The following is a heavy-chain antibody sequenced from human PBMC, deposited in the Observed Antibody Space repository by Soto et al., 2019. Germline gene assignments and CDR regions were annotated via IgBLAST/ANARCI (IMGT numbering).Heavy chain of an antibody. D-gene: IGHD6-13*01. J-gene: IGHJ4*02. Sequence: GGSLRLSCSVSGFTFSSYAMPWFRQAPGKGLEYVSSISSNGGSTYYPDSVRGRFTISRDNSKNTLYLQMSSLRVEDTAVYYCVKDRWVDYWGQGTLVTVSS. CDR2: ISSNGGST. V-gene: IGHV3-64D*06. CDR1: GFTFSSYA. CDR3: VKDRWVDY.